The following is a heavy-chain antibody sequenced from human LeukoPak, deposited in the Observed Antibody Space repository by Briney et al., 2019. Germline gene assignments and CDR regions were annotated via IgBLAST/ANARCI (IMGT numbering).Heavy chain of an antibody. CDR3: ARDRATASGYFDY. V-gene: IGHV3-7*01. D-gene: IGHD5-12*01. CDR2: IKQDGSEK. J-gene: IGHJ4*02. CDR1: GFTFSSYW. Sequence: GGSLRLSCGASGFTFSSYWMSWVRQAPGKGLEWVANIKQDGSEKYYVDSVKGRFTISRDNAKKSLYLQMNSLRAEDTAVYYCARDRATASGYFDYWGQGTLVTDSS.